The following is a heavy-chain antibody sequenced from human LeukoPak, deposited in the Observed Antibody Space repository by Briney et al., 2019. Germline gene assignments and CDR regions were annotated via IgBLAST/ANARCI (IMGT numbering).Heavy chain of an antibody. D-gene: IGHD6-19*01. CDR2: ISSSSSYI. Sequence: GGSLRLSCAASGFTFSTYTMNWVRQAPGKGLEWVSSISSSSSYIYYADSVKGRFTISRDNSKNTLYLQMSSLRAEDTAVYYCAKDQTGIAVAADHWGQGTLVTVSS. CDR3: AKDQTGIAVAADH. J-gene: IGHJ1*01. V-gene: IGHV3-21*01. CDR1: GFTFSTYT.